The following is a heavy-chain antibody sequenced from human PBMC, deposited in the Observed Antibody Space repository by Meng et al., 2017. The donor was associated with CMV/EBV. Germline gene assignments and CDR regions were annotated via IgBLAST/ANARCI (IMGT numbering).Heavy chain of an antibody. Sequence: GESLKISCAASGFTFSSYAMHWVRQAPGKGLEWVAVISYDGSNKYCADSVKGRFTISRDNSKNTLYLQMNSLRAEDTAVYYCAREGVGWELLGSPFDYWGQGTLVTVSS. V-gene: IGHV3-30*04. CDR2: ISYDGSNK. CDR3: AREGVGWELLGSPFDY. D-gene: IGHD1-26*01. CDR1: GFTFSSYA. J-gene: IGHJ4*02.